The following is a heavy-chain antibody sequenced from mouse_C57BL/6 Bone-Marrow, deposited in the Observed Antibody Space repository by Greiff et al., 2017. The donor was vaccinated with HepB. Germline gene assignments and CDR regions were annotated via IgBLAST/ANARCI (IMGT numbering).Heavy chain of an antibody. CDR2: IYPGSGST. Sequence: QVQLKQPGAELVKPGASVKMSCKASGYTFTSYWITWVKQRPGQGLEWIGVIYPGSGSTNYNEKFKSKATLTVDTSSNTAYMQLSSLTSEDSAVYYCARRWLLRRYAMDYWGQGTSVTVSS. CDR3: ARRWLLRRYAMDY. CDR1: GYTFTSYW. J-gene: IGHJ4*01. D-gene: IGHD2-3*01. V-gene: IGHV1-55*01.